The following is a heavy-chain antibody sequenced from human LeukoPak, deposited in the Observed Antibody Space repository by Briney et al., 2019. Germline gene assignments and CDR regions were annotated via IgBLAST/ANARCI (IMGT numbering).Heavy chain of an antibody. V-gene: IGHV3-30*02. J-gene: IGHJ3*02. D-gene: IGHD3-22*01. CDR1: GFTFTTFW. CDR2: IRSDGSNK. Sequence: GGSLRLSCVASGFTFTTFWMSWVRQAPGKGLEWVAFIRSDGSNKYYADSVKGRFTISRDNSKNTLYLQLNSLRAEDTAVYYCARERGVPVDYYDSSGYREIGGHFDIWGQGTMVTVPS. CDR3: ARERGVPVDYYDSSGYREIGGHFDI.